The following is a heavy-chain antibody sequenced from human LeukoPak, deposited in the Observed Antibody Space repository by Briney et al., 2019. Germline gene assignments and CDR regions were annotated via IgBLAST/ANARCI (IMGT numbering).Heavy chain of an antibody. J-gene: IGHJ4*02. CDR1: GFTFSDSF. CDR3: ARGDSSGVPDY. CDR2: ISHSGSNL. D-gene: IGHD3-22*01. V-gene: IGHV3-11*01. Sequence: GGSLRLSCAASGFTFSDSFMNWIRQAPGKGLEWLSYISHSGSNLDYAESVRGRFTISRDNANHSLYLQINSLRAEDTAVYYCARGDSSGVPDYWGQGTLVTVSS.